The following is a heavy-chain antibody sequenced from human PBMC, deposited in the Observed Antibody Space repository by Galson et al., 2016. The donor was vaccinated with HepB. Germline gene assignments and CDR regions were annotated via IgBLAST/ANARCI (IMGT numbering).Heavy chain of an antibody. D-gene: IGHD2-15*01. J-gene: IGHJ4*02. V-gene: IGHV5-51*01. Sequence: QSGAEVKKPGESLRISCKASGYGFTNYWIGWVRQMPGEGLEWMGIIYPGDSDIRYNSSFQGQVTISADKSITTAYLQWGSLKASDSAIYFCARRDRDCSGGTCFSRNFEHWGQGTLVSVSS. CDR3: ARRDRDCSGGTCFSRNFEH. CDR2: IYPGDSDI. CDR1: GYGFTNYW.